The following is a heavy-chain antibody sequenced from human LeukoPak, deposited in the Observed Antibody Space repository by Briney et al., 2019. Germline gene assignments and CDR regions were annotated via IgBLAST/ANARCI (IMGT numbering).Heavy chain of an antibody. V-gene: IGHV4-61*02. CDR2: IYTTGRT. CDR1: GGSISSGSYY. Sequence: SETLSLTCTVSGGSISSGSYYWSWIRQPAGKGLEWIGRIYTTGRTIYNPSLKSQVTISINTSKNQFSLKLTSVTATDTATYYCARESLEFRFFDFWGQGALVTVSS. CDR3: ARESLEFRFFDF. J-gene: IGHJ4*02. D-gene: IGHD1-1*01.